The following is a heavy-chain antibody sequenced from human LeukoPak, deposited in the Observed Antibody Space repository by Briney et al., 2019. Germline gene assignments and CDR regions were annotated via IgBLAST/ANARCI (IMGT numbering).Heavy chain of an antibody. CDR3: ARDESSASSWYYNYYYGMDV. J-gene: IGHJ6*02. CDR2: IKQDGSEK. CDR1: GFTFSSYW. Sequence: GGSLRLSCAASGFTFSSYWMSWVRQAPGKGLEWVANIKQDGSEKYYVDSVKGRFTISRDNAKSSLYLQMNSLRAEDTAVYYCARDESSASSWYYNYYYGMDVWGQGTTVTVSS. D-gene: IGHD6-13*01. V-gene: IGHV3-7*01.